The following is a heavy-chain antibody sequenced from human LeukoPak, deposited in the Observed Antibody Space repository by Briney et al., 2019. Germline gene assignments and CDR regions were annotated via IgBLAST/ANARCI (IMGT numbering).Heavy chain of an antibody. CDR3: ARAVYSNPFDY. J-gene: IGHJ4*02. D-gene: IGHD4-11*01. CDR2: INHSGST. V-gene: IGHV4-61*10. CDR1: GASISSASYY. Sequence: SETLSLTCTVSGASISSASYYWSWIRQPAGKGLEWIGEINHSGSTNYNPSLKSRVTISVDTSKNQFSLKLSSVTAADTAVYYCARAVYSNPFDYWGQGTLVTVSS.